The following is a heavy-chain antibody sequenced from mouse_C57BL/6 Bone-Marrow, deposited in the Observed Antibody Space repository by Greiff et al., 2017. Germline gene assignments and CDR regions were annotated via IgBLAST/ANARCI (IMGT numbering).Heavy chain of an antibody. J-gene: IGHJ3*01. V-gene: IGHV1-54*01. Sequence: QVQLQQSGAELVRPGTSVKVSCKASGYAFTNYLIEWVKQRPGQGLAWIGVINPGSGGTNYNEKFKGKATLTADKSSSTAYMQLSSLTSEDSAVYFCARGGCAYWGQGTLVTVSA. CDR3: ARGGCAY. CDR1: GYAFTNYL. CDR2: INPGSGGT.